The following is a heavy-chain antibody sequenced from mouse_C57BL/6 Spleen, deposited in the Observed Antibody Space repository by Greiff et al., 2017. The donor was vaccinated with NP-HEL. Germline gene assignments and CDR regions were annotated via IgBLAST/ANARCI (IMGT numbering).Heavy chain of an antibody. CDR1: GFTFSDYG. CDR2: ISSGSSTI. J-gene: IGHJ3*01. D-gene: IGHD2-4*01. CDR3: ARPGMDYDGAWFAY. V-gene: IGHV5-17*01. Sequence: EVQLVESGGGLVKPGGSLKLSCAASGFTFSDYGMHWVRQAPEKGLEWVAYISSGSSTIYYADTMKGRFTISRDNAKNTLFLQMTSLRSEDTAMYYCARPGMDYDGAWFAYWGQGTLVTVSA.